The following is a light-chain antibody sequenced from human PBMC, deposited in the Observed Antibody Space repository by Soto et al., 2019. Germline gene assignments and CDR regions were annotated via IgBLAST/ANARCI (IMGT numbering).Light chain of an antibody. CDR2: EDN. V-gene: IGLV6-57*01. CDR3: QSYDSTTGV. Sequence: NFMLTQPHSVSASPGKTVTISCTRSSGSIAGNYVQWDQQRPGSSPTTVIYEDNQRPSGVPDRFSGSIDSSSNSASLTISELKTEDEADYYCQSYDSTTGVFGGGTKVTVL. CDR1: SGSIAGNY. J-gene: IGLJ3*02.